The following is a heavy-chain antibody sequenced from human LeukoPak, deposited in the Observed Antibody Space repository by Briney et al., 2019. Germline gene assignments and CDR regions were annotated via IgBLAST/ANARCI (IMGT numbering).Heavy chain of an antibody. CDR1: GYTSTNYY. CDR3: ARVGDSSNSWFDP. V-gene: IGHV1-46*01. D-gene: IGHD6-19*01. Sequence: GSVKISCKASGYTSTNYYIHWMRQAPGQGLEWMGIINPSGGSNSNAQNFQGRVTMTRDTSTSTVYMEMSSLRYEDTAVYYCARVGDSSNSWFDPWGQGTLVTVSS. J-gene: IGHJ5*02. CDR2: INPSGGSN.